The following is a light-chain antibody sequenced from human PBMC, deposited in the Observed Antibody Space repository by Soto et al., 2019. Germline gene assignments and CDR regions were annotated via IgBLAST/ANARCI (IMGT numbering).Light chain of an antibody. J-gene: IGLJ1*01. V-gene: IGLV2-14*01. CDR2: EVS. Sequence: QSVLTQPASVSGSPGQSITISCTGTSSDVGANNFVSWYQQHPGKAPKLMIYEVSNRPSGISNPFSGSKSGNTASLTISGLQAEDEADYYCNSYTNTAARVFGTGTKLTVL. CDR3: NSYTNTAARV. CDR1: SSDVGANNF.